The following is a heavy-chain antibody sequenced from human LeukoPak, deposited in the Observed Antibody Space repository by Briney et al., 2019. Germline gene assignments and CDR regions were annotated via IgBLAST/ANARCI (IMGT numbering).Heavy chain of an antibody. CDR3: ARAEKPNWGNYYYYCMDV. CDR1: GYTFTSYA. Sequence: ASVKVSCKASGYTFTSYAMHWVRQAPGQRLEWMGWINAGNGNTKYSQKFQGRVTITRDTSASTAYMELSSLRSEDTAVYYCARAEKPNWGNYYYYCMDVWGKGTTVTVSS. J-gene: IGHJ6*03. D-gene: IGHD7-27*01. CDR2: INAGNGNT. V-gene: IGHV1-3*01.